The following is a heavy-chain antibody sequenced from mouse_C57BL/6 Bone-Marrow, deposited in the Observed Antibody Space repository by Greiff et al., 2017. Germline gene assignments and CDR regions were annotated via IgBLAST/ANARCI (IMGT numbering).Heavy chain of an antibody. V-gene: IGHV7-3*01. CDR3: ASIDGYHLFDY. CDR2: IRNKANGYTT. D-gene: IGHD2-3*01. CDR1: GFTFTGYY. Sequence: EVKLLQSGAGLVQPGGSLSLSCAASGFTFTGYYMSWVRQPPGKALEWLGFIRNKANGYTTEYNSSVKGRFTISRDNSQSILYLQRNALRDEDSATYYCASIDGYHLFDYWGQGTTLTVSS. J-gene: IGHJ2*01.